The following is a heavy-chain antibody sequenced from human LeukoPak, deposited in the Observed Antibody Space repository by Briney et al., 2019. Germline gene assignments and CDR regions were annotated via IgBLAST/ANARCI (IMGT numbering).Heavy chain of an antibody. J-gene: IGHJ4*02. CDR1: GGSISSYY. CDR2: IYHSGST. V-gene: IGHV4-59*08. D-gene: IGHD3-16*01. CDR3: ARGGYYFDF. Sequence: SETLSLTCTVSGGSISSYYWSSIRQPPGKGLEWSGYIYHSGSTNYNPSLKSRVTISIDTSKTQFSLKMRSVTAADTAVYYCARGGYYFDFWGQGTLVTVSS.